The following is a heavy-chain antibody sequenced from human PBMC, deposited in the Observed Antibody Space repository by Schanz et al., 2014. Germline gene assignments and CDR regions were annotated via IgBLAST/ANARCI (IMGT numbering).Heavy chain of an antibody. J-gene: IGHJ4*02. CDR2: VRKKEFSDDTE. CDR1: GFSFSDHA. V-gene: IGHV3-72*01. CDR3: VREGSTTPVAGLRSFDWLGRFDY. D-gene: IGHD3-9*01. Sequence: EVQLVESGAGLVQPGGSLRLSCAASGFSFSDHAMDWVRQAAGKGLEWVGRVRKKEFSDDTEEYAASVRGRFTISRDDSKNVVNLQMNGLKTEDTAMYYCVREGSTTPVAGLRSFDWLGRFDYWGQGALVTVSS.